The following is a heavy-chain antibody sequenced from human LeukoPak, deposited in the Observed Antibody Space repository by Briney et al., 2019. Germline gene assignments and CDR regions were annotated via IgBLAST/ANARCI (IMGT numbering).Heavy chain of an antibody. CDR2: INPSGGST. D-gene: IGHD3-22*01. CDR1: GYTFTGYY. Sequence: ASVKVSCKASGYTFTGYYMHWARQAPGQGLEWMGIINPSGGSTSYAQKFQGRVTMTGDTSTSTVYMELSSLRSEDTAVYYCARDFEDYDSSGYYYKASWFDPWGQGTLVTVSS. J-gene: IGHJ5*02. CDR3: ARDFEDYDSSGYYYKASWFDP. V-gene: IGHV1-46*01.